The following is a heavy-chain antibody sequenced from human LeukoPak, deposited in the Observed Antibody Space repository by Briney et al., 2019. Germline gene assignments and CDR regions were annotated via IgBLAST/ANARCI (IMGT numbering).Heavy chain of an antibody. Sequence: PGGSLTLSCAASGYTFSDFSVNWVRQAPGMGLEWVSVVSGSGFSSFYADSVKGRFTISRDNSKNMVSLQMNSLRAEDTAVYYCAKGDTFGGVIHFDFWGQGSLVTVSS. V-gene: IGHV3-23*01. CDR1: GYTFSDFS. CDR3: AKGDTFGGVIHFDF. D-gene: IGHD3-16*01. J-gene: IGHJ4*02. CDR2: VSGSGFSS.